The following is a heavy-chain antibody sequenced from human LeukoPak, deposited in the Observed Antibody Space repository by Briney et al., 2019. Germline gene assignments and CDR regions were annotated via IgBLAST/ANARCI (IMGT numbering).Heavy chain of an antibody. J-gene: IGHJ4*02. CDR1: ESTFNNYV. V-gene: IGHV3-23*01. CDR3: AIREPIGY. CDR2: ITGGDGDT. Sequence: GGSLRLSCAASESTFNNYVVSWIRQVPGKGLEWVSAITGGDGDTSYADSVKGRFTISRDSSKNTLYLQMNNLRVEDTAVYYCAIREPIGYWGQGTLVTVSS. D-gene: IGHD1-14*01.